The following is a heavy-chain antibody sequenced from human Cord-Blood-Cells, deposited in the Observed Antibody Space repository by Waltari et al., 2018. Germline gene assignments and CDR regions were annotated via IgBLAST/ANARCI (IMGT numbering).Heavy chain of an antibody. Sequence: EVQLVESGGGLVQPGGSLRLSCAASGFTFSSYWMSWFRQAPGKGLEWVANIKQDGSEKYYVDSVKGRFTISRDNAKNSLYLQMNSLRAEDTAVYYCARFHNWGSNPVPDAFDIWGQGTMVTVSS. J-gene: IGHJ3*02. CDR1: GFTFSSYW. D-gene: IGHD7-27*01. V-gene: IGHV3-7*01. CDR2: IKQDGSEK. CDR3: ARFHNWGSNPVPDAFDI.